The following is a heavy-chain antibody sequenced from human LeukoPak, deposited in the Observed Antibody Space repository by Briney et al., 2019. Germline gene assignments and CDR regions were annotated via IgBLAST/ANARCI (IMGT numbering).Heavy chain of an antibody. Sequence: GGSLRLSCAASGFTFSTYNMNWVRQAPGKGLEWVSVIYSGGSTYYADSVKGRFTISRDNSKNTLYLQMNSLRAEDTAVYYCASRITIFGVVIDYWGQGTLVTVSS. CDR1: GFTFSTYN. CDR3: ASRITIFGVVIDY. J-gene: IGHJ4*02. CDR2: IYSGGST. D-gene: IGHD3-3*01. V-gene: IGHV3-53*01.